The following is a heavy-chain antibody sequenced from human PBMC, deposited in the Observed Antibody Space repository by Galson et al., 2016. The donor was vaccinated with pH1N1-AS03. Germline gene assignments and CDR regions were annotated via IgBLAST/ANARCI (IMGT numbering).Heavy chain of an antibody. Sequence: SLRLSCAGSGFIFSDYEMNWIRQAPGKGPEWISYISHSDEGKFYADSVKGRFSISRDSDQNSPYLEMMSLRAEDTAVYYCTRDLLGWGRNYDSWGQGTLVTVSS. J-gene: IGHJ5*01. CDR1: GFIFSDYE. CDR2: ISHSDEGK. V-gene: IGHV3-48*03. D-gene: IGHD3-16*01. CDR3: TRDLLGWGRNYDS.